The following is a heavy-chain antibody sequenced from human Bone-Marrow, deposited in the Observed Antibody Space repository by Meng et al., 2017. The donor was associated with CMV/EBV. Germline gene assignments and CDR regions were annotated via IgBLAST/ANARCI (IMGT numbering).Heavy chain of an antibody. CDR2: INPNSGGT. J-gene: IGHJ4*02. CDR3: ARRAQYCSSTSCYAMGDY. CDR1: GYTFTGHY. V-gene: IGHV1-2*02. D-gene: IGHD2-2*01. Sequence: ASVKVSCKASGYTFTGHYIHWIRQAPGQGLEWMGWINPNSGGTNYAQKFQGRVTMTGDTSTNSAYMELSSLRSDDTAVYYCARRAQYCSSTSCYAMGDYWGQGTLVTVSS.